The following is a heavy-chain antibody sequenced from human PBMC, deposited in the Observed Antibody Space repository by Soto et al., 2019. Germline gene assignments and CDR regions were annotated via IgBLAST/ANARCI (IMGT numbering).Heavy chain of an antibody. Sequence: PGGSLRLSCAASGFTFSSYGMHWVRQAPGKGLEWVAVISYDGSNKYYADSVKGRFTISRDNSKNTLYLQMNSLRAEDTAVYYCAKEYQKLGDFWSGRTYYYGTDVWGQATTVTVSS. CDR1: GFTFSSYG. D-gene: IGHD3-3*01. CDR2: ISYDGSNK. V-gene: IGHV3-30*18. CDR3: AKEYQKLGDFWSGRTYYYGTDV. J-gene: IGHJ6*02.